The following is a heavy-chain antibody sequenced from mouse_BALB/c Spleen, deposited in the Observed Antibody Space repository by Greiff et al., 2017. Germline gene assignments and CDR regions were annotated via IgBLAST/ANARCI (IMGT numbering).Heavy chain of an antibody. CDR2: ISYDGSN. CDR1: GYSITSGYY. CDR3: ARGGTMFDY. J-gene: IGHJ2*01. V-gene: IGHV3-6*02. D-gene: IGHD2-14*01. Sequence: VQLQQSGPGLVKPSQSLSLTCSVTGYSITSGYYWNWIRQFPGNKLEWMGYISYDGSNNYNPSLKNRISITRDTSKNQFFLKLNSVTTEDTATYYCARGGTMFDYWGQGTTLTVSS.